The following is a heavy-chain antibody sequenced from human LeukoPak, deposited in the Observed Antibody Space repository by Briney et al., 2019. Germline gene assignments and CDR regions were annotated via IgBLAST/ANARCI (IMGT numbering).Heavy chain of an antibody. CDR3: ARDEDSSGYSDY. Sequence: SETLSLTCTVSGGSTSSYYWSWIRQPPGKGLEWIGYIYYSGSTNYNPSLKSRVTISVDTSKNQFSLKLSSVTAADTAVYYCARDEDSSGYSDYWGQGTLVTVSS. CDR2: IYYSGST. V-gene: IGHV4-59*01. CDR1: GGSTSSYY. J-gene: IGHJ4*02. D-gene: IGHD3-22*01.